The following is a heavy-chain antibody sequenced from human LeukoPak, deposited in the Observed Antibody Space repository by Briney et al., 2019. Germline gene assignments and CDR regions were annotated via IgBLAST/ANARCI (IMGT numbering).Heavy chain of an antibody. CDR3: ARRYCSSSSCLPDY. V-gene: IGHV3-48*03. CDR1: GFTFSSYE. CDR2: INTGGSTI. D-gene: IGHD2-2*01. J-gene: IGHJ4*02. Sequence: HAGGSLRLSCTASGFTFSSYEMNWVRQAPGKGLEWLSYINTGGSTIFYTDSLKGRFTISRDNAKKLLYLQMNSLSSEDTAIYYCARRYCSSSSCLPDYWGQGTLVTVSS.